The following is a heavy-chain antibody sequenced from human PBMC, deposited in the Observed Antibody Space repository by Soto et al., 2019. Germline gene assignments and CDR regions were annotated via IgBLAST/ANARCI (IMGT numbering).Heavy chain of an antibody. J-gene: IGHJ3*02. Sequence: SETLSLTCTVSGGSISSSSYYWSWIRQHPGKGLEWIGYIYYSGSTYYNPSLKSRVTISVDTSKNQFSLKLSSVTAADTAVYYCARDARRDGYNGAFDIWGQGTMVTVSS. V-gene: IGHV4-31*03. CDR2: IYYSGST. D-gene: IGHD5-12*01. CDR3: ARDARRDGYNGAFDI. CDR1: GGSISSSSYY.